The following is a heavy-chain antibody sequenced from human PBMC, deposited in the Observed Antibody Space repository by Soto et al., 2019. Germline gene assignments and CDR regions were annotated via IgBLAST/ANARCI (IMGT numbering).Heavy chain of an antibody. CDR2: ISGGGGAI. CDR1: GFTFNAYA. CDR3: ARSISSIEPADS. J-gene: IGHJ4*02. D-gene: IGHD3-3*02. Sequence: EVQLVESGGGLIQPGGSLRLSCAASGFTFNAYAMNWVRQAPGKGLAWVSSISGGGGAIYYADSVKGRFTISRDNSKNTLYLHMSSLRAEDTAIYYCARSISSIEPADSWGQGTLVTVSS. V-gene: IGHV3-23*04.